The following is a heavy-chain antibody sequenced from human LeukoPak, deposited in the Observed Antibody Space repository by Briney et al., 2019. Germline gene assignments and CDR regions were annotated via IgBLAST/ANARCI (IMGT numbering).Heavy chain of an antibody. V-gene: IGHV1-46*01. CDR2: INPSGGRT. D-gene: IGHD2-8*02. Sequence: ASVKVSCKASGYTFTSYYMHWVRQAPGQGLEWMGIINPSGGRTTYAQKFQGRVTVTRDTSTSTVYMELSSLRSEDTAVYYCARDLVPDNYYYGMDVWGQGTTVTVSS. CDR1: GYTFTSYY. CDR3: ARDLVPDNYYYGMDV. J-gene: IGHJ6*02.